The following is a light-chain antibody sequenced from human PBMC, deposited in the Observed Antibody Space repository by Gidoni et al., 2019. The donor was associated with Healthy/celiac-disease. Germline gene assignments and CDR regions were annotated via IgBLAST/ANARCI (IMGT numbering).Light chain of an antibody. J-gene: IGKJ5*01. CDR1: QRVSSSY. CDR3: QQYGSSPLT. Sequence: IVLPHSPGTLSLSPGERATLSCRASQRVSSSYLAWYQQKPGQAPRLLIYGASSRATGIPDRFSGSGSGTDFTLTISRLEPEDFAVYYCQQYGSSPLTFGQGTRLEIK. V-gene: IGKV3-20*01. CDR2: GAS.